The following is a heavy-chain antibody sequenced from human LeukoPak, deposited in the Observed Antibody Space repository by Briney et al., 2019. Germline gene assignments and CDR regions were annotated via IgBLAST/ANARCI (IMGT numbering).Heavy chain of an antibody. D-gene: IGHD4-17*01. J-gene: IGHJ5*02. CDR2: IYTGGST. CDR1: GFTVSSNY. Sequence: GGSLRLSCAASGFTVSSNYMSWVRQAPGKGLERVSVIYTGGSTYYADSVKGRFTISRDNSKNTLYLQMNSLRAEDTAVYYCARGSVDGDYLFSWGQGTLVTVSS. V-gene: IGHV3-53*01. CDR3: ARGSVDGDYLFS.